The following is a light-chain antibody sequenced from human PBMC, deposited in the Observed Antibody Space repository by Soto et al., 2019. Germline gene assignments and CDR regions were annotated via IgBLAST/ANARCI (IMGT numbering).Light chain of an antibody. J-gene: IGKJ5*01. V-gene: IGKV3-15*01. Sequence: EIVMTQSPATLSVSPGESVTLSCRASQSVSSNLAWYQQKPGQAPRLLIYGASTRATGIPARFSGSGSGTEFTLTISSLQSEDFAVYYCQQHNNWPAITFGQGTRLEIK. CDR1: QSVSSN. CDR2: GAS. CDR3: QQHNNWPAIT.